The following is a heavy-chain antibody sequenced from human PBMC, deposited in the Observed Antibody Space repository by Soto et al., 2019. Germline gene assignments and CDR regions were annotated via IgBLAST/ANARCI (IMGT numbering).Heavy chain of an antibody. J-gene: IGHJ4*02. CDR3: AKREPLYYYDSSGYYFDY. CDR1: GFTFSSYA. D-gene: IGHD3-22*01. CDR2: ISGSGGST. Sequence: GGSLRLSCAASGFTFSSYAMSWVRQAPGKGLEWVSAISGSGGSTYYADSVKGRFTISRDNSKNTLYLQMNSLRAEDTAVYYCAKREPLYYYDSSGYYFDYWGQGTLVTVSS. V-gene: IGHV3-23*01.